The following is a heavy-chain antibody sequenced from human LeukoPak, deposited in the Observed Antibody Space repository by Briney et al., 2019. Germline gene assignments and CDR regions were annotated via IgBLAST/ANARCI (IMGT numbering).Heavy chain of an antibody. CDR1: GYTFTSYA. Sequence: ASVKVSCKASGYTFTSYAMHWVHQAPGQRLEWMGCINAGNGNTKYSQKFQGRVTITRDTSASTAYMELSSLRSEDTAVYYCARDLLGFGEYLFDYWGQGTLVTVSS. CDR2: INAGNGNT. D-gene: IGHD3-10*01. CDR3: ARDLLGFGEYLFDY. V-gene: IGHV1-3*01. J-gene: IGHJ4*02.